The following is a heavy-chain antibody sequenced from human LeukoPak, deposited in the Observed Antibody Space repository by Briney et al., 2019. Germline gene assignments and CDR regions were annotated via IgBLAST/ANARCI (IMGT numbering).Heavy chain of an antibody. CDR3: ARGGFPAAI. CDR1: GYTFTSYE. CDR2: MNPSSGNT. Sequence: ASVKVSCKASGYTFTSYEINWVRQATGQGLEWMGWMNPSSGNTGYARKFQGRVTMTRNTSIRTAYMELSSLTSEDTAVYYCARGGFPAAIWGQGTLVTVSS. D-gene: IGHD2-2*01. J-gene: IGHJ4*02. V-gene: IGHV1-8*01.